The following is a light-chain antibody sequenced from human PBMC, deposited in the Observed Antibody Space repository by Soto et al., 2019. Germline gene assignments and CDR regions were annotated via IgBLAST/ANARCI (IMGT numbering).Light chain of an antibody. CDR2: DVS. CDR3: SSYTSSSTGV. CDR1: SSDVGGYNY. J-gene: IGLJ2*01. Sequence: QSVLTQPASVSGSPGQSITISCTGTSSDVGGYNYVSWYQQHPGKAPKLMIYDVSNRPSGVSNRFSGSKSGNTASLTISGLQAEDEADYSCSSYTSSSTGVFGGGTKVTVL. V-gene: IGLV2-14*01.